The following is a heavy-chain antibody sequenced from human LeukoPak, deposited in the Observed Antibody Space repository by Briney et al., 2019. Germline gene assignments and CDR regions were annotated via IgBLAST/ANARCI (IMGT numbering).Heavy chain of an antibody. CDR2: INAYNGNT. V-gene: IGHV1-18*01. Sequence: ASVKVSCKASGYTFTSYGISWVRQAPGQGLEWMGWINAYNGNTNYAQKLQGRVTMTTDTSTSTAYMELRSLRSDDTAVYYCARVDTAMARNWFDPWGQGTLVTVSS. CDR3: ARVDTAMARNWFDP. J-gene: IGHJ5*02. CDR1: GYTFTSYG. D-gene: IGHD5-18*01.